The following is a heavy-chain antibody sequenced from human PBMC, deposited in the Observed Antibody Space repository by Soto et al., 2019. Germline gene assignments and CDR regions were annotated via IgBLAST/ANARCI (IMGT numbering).Heavy chain of an antibody. CDR1: GGSFSGYY. V-gene: IGHV4-34*01. Sequence: QVQLQQWGAGLLKPSETLSLTCAVYGGSFSGYYWSWIRQPPGKGLEWIGEINHSGSTNYNPSLKSRVTISVDTSKNQFSLKLSSVTAADTAVYYCARGFDPFRWFDPWGQGTLVTVSS. J-gene: IGHJ5*02. CDR3: ARGFDPFRWFDP. CDR2: INHSGST.